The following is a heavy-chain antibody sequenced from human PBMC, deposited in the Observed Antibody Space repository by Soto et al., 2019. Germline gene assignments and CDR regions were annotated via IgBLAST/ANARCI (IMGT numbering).Heavy chain of an antibody. D-gene: IGHD3-16*01. J-gene: IGHJ4*02. CDR1: GYTFTSYY. V-gene: IGHV1-46*03. CDR2: INPSGGST. CDR3: ARDGAYHERSYTY. Sequence: QVQLVQSGAEVKKPGASVKVSCKASGYTFTSYYMHWVRQAPGQGLEWMGIINPSGGSTSYAQKFRGRVTMTRDTSASTVYMELSSLRSEDTAVYCCARDGAYHERSYTYWGQGTLVTVSS.